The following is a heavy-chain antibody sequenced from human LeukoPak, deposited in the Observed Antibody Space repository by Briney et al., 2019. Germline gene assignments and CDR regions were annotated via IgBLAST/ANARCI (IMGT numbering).Heavy chain of an antibody. J-gene: IGHJ6*02. CDR2: IYYSGST. D-gene: IGHD2-2*01. CDR1: GGSIGSYY. V-gene: IGHV4-59*01. Sequence: PSETLSLTCTVSGGSIGSYYWSWIRQPPGKGLEWIGYIYYSGSTNYNPSLKSRVTISVDTSKNQFSLKLSSVTAADTAVYYCARTMRWPYYYGMDVWGQGTAVTVSS. CDR3: ARTMRWPYYYGMDV.